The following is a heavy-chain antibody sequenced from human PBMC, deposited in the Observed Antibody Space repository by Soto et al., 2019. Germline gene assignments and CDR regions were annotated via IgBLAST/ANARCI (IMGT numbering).Heavy chain of an antibody. CDR1: GGTFSTFG. D-gene: IGHD3-16*01. CDR2: IIPFFGTA. CDR3: ARTAPMDAGDKYYYDF. J-gene: IGHJ4*02. Sequence: QVQLVQSGAEVKKTGSSVKFSGRTSGGTFSTFGISWVRQAPGQGLEGLGGIIPFFGTAEYSQKFEDRITITADESTNTVYMDLRSLTSEDTAIYYCARTAPMDAGDKYYYDFWGQGALVTVSS. V-gene: IGHV1-69*01.